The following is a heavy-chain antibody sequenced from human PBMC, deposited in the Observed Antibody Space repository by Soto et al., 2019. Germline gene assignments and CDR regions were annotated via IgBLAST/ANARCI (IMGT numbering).Heavy chain of an antibody. Sequence: PGGSLRLSCAGSGFAFSNAWINWVRQAPGKGLEWVGRIKSKALGGTTDYAAPVKGRFTISRDDSKNTLYLQMNSLKTEDTAVYYCTTDQGFQSAPGFKIYDYIWGAPRPRDAFDIWGQGTMVTVSS. D-gene: IGHD3-16*01. V-gene: IGHV3-15*07. J-gene: IGHJ3*02. CDR1: GFAFSNAW. CDR3: TTDQGFQSAPGFKIYDYIWGAPRPRDAFDI. CDR2: IKSKALGGTT.